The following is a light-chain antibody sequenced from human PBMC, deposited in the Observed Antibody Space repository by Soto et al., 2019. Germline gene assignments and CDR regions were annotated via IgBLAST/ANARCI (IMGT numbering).Light chain of an antibody. CDR1: QSVSNNY. J-gene: IGKJ5*01. Sequence: VLTQTRCTLSLTPGERATLSCSVSQSVSNNYLAWYQQKPGQAPRLFIYGASSRATGIPDRFSGSGSGTDFTLTISRLEPEDFAVYYCQQYGSSPPITFGQGRRLEV. CDR3: QQYGSSPPIT. CDR2: GAS. V-gene: IGKV3-20*01.